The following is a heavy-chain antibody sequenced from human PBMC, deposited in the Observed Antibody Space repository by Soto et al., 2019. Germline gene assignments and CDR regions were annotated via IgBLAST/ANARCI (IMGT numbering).Heavy chain of an antibody. D-gene: IGHD3-16*01. CDR2: IIPIFGTA. J-gene: IGHJ6*02. CDR1: GGTFSSYA. CDR3: ARCAIPLGAYYYYYGMDV. V-gene: IGHV1-69*01. Sequence: QVQLVQSGAEVKKPGSSVKVSCKASGGTFSSYAISWVRQAPGQGLEWMGGIIPIFGTANYAQKFQGRVTITADESTSTAYMELNSLRSEDTAVYYCARCAIPLGAYYYYYGMDVWGQGTTVTVSS.